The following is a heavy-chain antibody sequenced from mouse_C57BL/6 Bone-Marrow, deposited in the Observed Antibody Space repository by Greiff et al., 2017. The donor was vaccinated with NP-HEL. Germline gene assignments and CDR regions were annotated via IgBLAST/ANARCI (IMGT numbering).Heavy chain of an antibody. D-gene: IGHD1-1*01. CDR2: INPNNGGT. J-gene: IGHJ2*01. CDR3: ARTPTITTVVAHLYYFDD. Sequence: VQLQQSGPELVKPGASVKIPCKASGYTFTDYNMDWVKQSHGKSLEWIGDINPNNGGTIYNQKFKGKATLTVDKSSSKAYMELRSLTSEDTAVYYCARTPTITTVVAHLYYFDDWGQGTTLTVAS. CDR1: GYTFTDYN. V-gene: IGHV1-18*01.